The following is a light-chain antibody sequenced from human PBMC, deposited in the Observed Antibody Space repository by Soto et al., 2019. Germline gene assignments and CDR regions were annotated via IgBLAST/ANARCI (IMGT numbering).Light chain of an antibody. CDR2: EAS. J-gene: IGKJ1*01. CDR3: QQRGNGPWT. Sequence: TQSPATLSLSPGDGATLSXXXXQSISKYLAWYQERPGQAPRLLIYEASERASGVPARFSGSGSGTDFTLTISSLEPEDFTTYYCQQRGNGPWTFGQGTRVEI. V-gene: IGKV3-11*01. CDR1: QSISKY.